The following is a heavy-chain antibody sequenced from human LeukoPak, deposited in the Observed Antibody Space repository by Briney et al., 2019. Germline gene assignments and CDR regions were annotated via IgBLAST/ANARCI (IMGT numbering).Heavy chain of an antibody. V-gene: IGHV6-1*01. CDR1: GDSVSTSGG. D-gene: IGHD6-25*01. CDR3: ARGRASAFDV. CDR2: TYYTSKWNT. Sequence: SQTLSLTCAISGDSVSTSGGNWVRQSPSRGLEWLGRTYYTSKWNTDYAVSVESRIVVNPDTSKNQFSLQLNSVTSEDTAVYYCARGRASAFDVWGQGTMVTVSS. J-gene: IGHJ3*01.